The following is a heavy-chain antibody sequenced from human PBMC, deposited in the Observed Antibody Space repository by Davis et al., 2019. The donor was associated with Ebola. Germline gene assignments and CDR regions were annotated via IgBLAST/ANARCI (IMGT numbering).Heavy chain of an antibody. CDR2: ISSSGSTI. D-gene: IGHD3-10*01. CDR1: GFTFSDYY. CDR3: AREGLGSDRYFDY. J-gene: IGHJ4*02. Sequence: GESLKISCAASGFTFSDYYMSWIRQAPGKGLEWVSYISSSGSTIYYADSVKGRFTISRDNSKNTLYLQMNSLRAEDTAVYYCAREGLGSDRYFDYWGQGTLVTVSS. V-gene: IGHV3-11*04.